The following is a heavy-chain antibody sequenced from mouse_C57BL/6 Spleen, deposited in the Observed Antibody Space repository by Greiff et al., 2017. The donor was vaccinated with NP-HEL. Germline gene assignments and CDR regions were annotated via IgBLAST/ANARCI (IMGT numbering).Heavy chain of an antibody. J-gene: IGHJ4*01. V-gene: IGHV1-64*01. CDR3: EASSGYGYAMDY. D-gene: IGHD3-2*02. CDR2: IHPTSGST. Sequence: QVQLKQPGAELVKPGASVKLSCKASGYTFTSYWMHWVKQRPGQGLEWIGLIHPTSGSTNYNEKFKSKATLTVDKSSSTAYMQLSSLTSEDSAVYYCEASSGYGYAMDYWGQGTSVTVSS. CDR1: GYTFTSYW.